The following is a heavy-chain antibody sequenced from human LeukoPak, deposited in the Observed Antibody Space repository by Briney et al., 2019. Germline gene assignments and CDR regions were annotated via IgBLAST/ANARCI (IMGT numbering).Heavy chain of an antibody. Sequence: KPSETLSLTCAVSGGSFSGYYWTWIRQSPGKGLEWIGEINHSGSTNYNPSLTRRVTMSVDTSKNQLSLNLSAATAADTAVYYCARARRGYVRLDYWGQGTLVTVSS. V-gene: IGHV4-34*01. CDR3: ARARRGYVRLDY. CDR2: INHSGST. D-gene: IGHD5-12*01. J-gene: IGHJ4*02. CDR1: GGSFSGYY.